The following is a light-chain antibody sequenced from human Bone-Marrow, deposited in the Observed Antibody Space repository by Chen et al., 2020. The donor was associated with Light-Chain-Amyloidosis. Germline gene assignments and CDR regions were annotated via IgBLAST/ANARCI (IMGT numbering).Light chain of an antibody. CDR2: DDS. CDR3: QVWDRSSDRPV. J-gene: IGLJ3*02. Sequence: SYVLTQPSPVSVAPGQTATIACGGNNIGSTSVHWYLQTPGQAPLLVVYDDSDRPSGIPERLSGSNSGNTATLTISRVEAGDEADDYCQVWDRSSDRPVFGGGTKLTVL. V-gene: IGLV3-21*02. CDR1: NIGSTS.